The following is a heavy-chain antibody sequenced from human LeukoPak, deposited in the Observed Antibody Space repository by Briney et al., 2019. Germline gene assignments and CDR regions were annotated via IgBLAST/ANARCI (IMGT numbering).Heavy chain of an antibody. CDR1: GFXFSSHG. D-gene: IGHD7-27*01. V-gene: IGHV3-30*18. J-gene: IGHJ4*02. Sequence: GGSLRLSCAASGFXFSSHGMHWVRQAPGKGLEWVAVTSFDGSAKYYGDSVKGRFTISRDNSKNTLYLQMNSLRAEDTAVYYCAKDAGTWGYGYNFDYWGQGTLVTVSS. CDR2: TSFDGSAK. CDR3: AKDAGTWGYGYNFDY.